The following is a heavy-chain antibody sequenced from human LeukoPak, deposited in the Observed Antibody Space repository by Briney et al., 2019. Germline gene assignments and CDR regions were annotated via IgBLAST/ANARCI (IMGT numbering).Heavy chain of an antibody. Sequence: ASVKVSCKASGYTFTSYGISWVRQAPGQGLEWVGWISAYNGNTNYAQKLQGRVTMTTDTSTSTAYMELRSLRSDDTAVYYCARGYCSGGSCSLDFDYWGQGTLVTVSS. CDR3: ARGYCSGGSCSLDFDY. CDR2: ISAYNGNT. CDR1: GYTFTSYG. D-gene: IGHD2-15*01. J-gene: IGHJ4*02. V-gene: IGHV1-18*01.